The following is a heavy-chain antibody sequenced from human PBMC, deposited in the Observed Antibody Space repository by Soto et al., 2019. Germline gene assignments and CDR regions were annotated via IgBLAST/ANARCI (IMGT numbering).Heavy chain of an antibody. V-gene: IGHV1-18*01. Sequence: QVQLVQSGAEVKKPGASVKVSCKASGYTFPNYGISWVRQAPGQGLEWMGWISAYNGNTNYAQKLQGRVTMTTDTFTYTAYMELRSLRSDDTAVYYCSRDWGNCTGGSGYTDYYYYYGMDVWGQGTTVTVSS. D-gene: IGHD2-15*01. CDR3: SRDWGNCTGGSGYTDYYYYYGMDV. J-gene: IGHJ6*02. CDR2: ISAYNGNT. CDR1: GYTFPNYG.